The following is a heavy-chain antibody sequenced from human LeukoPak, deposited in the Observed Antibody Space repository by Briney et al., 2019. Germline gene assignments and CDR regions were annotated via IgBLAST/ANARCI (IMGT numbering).Heavy chain of an antibody. CDR2: ISGSGSNT. Sequence: PGGSLRLSCAASGFAFRDYAMNWVRQAPGKGLEWVSGISGSGSNTYYAGSVKGRFTISRDNSKNTLFLQMNGLRAEDTAVYHCAKDDAVHLAGYFDYWGQGTLVTVSS. J-gene: IGHJ4*02. V-gene: IGHV3-23*01. CDR1: GFAFRDYA. D-gene: IGHD3-3*02. CDR3: AKDDAVHLAGYFDY.